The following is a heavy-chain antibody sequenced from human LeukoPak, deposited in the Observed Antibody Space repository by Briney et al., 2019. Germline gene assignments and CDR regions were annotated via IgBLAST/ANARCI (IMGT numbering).Heavy chain of an antibody. V-gene: IGHV3-30*02. CDR3: TTDPIVVVT. Sequence: GGSLRLSCAASGFSFSNSGMHWVRQAPGKGLEWVAFIGQDGTTKYYVDSVKGRFTISRDNSKNTLYLQMNSLKTEDTAVYYCTTDPIVVVTWGQGTLVTVSS. CDR2: IGQDGTTK. CDR1: GFSFSNSG. J-gene: IGHJ5*02. D-gene: IGHD2-21*01.